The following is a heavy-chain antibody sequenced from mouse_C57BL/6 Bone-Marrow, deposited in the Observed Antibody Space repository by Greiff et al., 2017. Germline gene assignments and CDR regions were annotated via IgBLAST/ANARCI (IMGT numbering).Heavy chain of an antibody. CDR3: TRERSYSNFYAMDY. CDR2: ISSGGDYI. CDR1: GFTFSSYA. V-gene: IGHV5-9-1*02. J-gene: IGHJ4*01. D-gene: IGHD2-5*01. Sequence: EVKLMESGEGLVKPGGSLKLSCAASGFTFSSYAMSWVRQTPEKGLEWVAYISSGGDYIYYADTVKGRFTISRDNARNTLYLQMSSLKSEDTAMYYCTRERSYSNFYAMDYRGQGTSVTVSS.